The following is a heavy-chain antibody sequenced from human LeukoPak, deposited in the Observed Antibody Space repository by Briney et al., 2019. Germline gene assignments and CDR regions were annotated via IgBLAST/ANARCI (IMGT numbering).Heavy chain of an antibody. J-gene: IGHJ4*02. D-gene: IGHD4-17*01. CDR2: ISSSGGST. V-gene: IGHV3-23*01. CDR1: GFTFSSYA. CDR3: AKDGNYGDYGSFDY. Sequence: GGSLRLSCAVSGFTFSSYAMSWVRQAPGKGLEWASAISSSGGSTYYADSVTGRFTISRDNSKDTLYLHMNSLRAEDTAVYYCAKDGNYGDYGSFDYWGQGTLVPVSS.